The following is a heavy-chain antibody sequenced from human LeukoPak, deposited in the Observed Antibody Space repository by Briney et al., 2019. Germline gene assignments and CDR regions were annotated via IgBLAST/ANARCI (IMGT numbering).Heavy chain of an antibody. V-gene: IGHV3-21*01. CDR1: GFTFSSYS. J-gene: IGHJ6*03. CDR2: ISSSSSYI. Sequence: GGSLRLSCAASGFTFSSYSMNWVRQAPGKGLEWVSSISSSSSYIYYADSVKGRFTISRDNAKNSLYLQMNSLRAEDTAVYYCARDSRGGYYYYMDVWGKGTTVTISS. D-gene: IGHD3-16*01. CDR3: ARDSRGGYYYYMDV.